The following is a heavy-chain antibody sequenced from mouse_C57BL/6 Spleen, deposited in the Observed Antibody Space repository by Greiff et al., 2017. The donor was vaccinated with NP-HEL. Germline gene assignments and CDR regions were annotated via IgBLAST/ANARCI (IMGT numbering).Heavy chain of an antibody. Sequence: QVQLQQSGAELARPGASVKLSCKASGYIFTSYGISWVKQRTGQGLEWIGEIYPRSGNTYYIEKFKGKATLTADKSSSTAYMELRSLTSEDSAVYFCARGMDSYYYGSSYEAWFAYWGQGTLVTVSA. J-gene: IGHJ3*01. CDR1: GYIFTSYG. CDR2: IYPRSGNT. V-gene: IGHV1-81*01. CDR3: ARGMDSYYYGSSYEAWFAY. D-gene: IGHD1-1*01.